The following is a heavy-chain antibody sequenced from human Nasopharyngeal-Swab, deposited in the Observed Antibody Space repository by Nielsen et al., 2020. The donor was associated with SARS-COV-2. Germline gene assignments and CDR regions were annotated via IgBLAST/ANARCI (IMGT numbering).Heavy chain of an antibody. CDR2: INHSGST. D-gene: IGHD5-18*01. V-gene: IGHV4-34*01. CDR3: ARVVTWGYSYGYGGTHVAHGIYFDY. Sequence: WIRQPPGKGLEWIGEINHSGSTNYNPSLKSRVTISVDTSKNQFSLKLSSVTAADTAVYYCARVVTWGYSYGYGGTHVAHGIYFDYWGQGTLVTVSS. J-gene: IGHJ4*02.